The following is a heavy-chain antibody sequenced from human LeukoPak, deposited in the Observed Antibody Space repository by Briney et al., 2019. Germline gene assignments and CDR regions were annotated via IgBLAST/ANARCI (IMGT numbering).Heavy chain of an antibody. J-gene: IGHJ4*02. D-gene: IGHD6-13*01. Sequence: PGGSLRLSCAASGFTFSSYAMSWVRQAPGKGLEWVSAISGSGGSTYYADSVKGRFTISRDNAKNSLYLQMNSLRAEDTAVYYCARARGPYSSSPSPFDYWGQGTLVTVSS. CDR2: ISGSGGST. CDR3: ARARGPYSSSPSPFDY. V-gene: IGHV3-23*01. CDR1: GFTFSSYA.